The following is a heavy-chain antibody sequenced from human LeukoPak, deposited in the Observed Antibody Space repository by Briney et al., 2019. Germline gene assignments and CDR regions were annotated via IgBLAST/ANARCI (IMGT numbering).Heavy chain of an antibody. D-gene: IGHD3-10*01. V-gene: IGHV3-7*01. CDR3: ARDAVGGAGGFGELLSVYYYYGMDV. CDR2: IKQDGSEK. CDR1: GFTFSSYW. J-gene: IGHJ6*02. Sequence: GGSLRLSCAASGFTFSSYWMSWVRQAPGKGLEWVANIKQDGSEKYYVDSVKGRFTISRDNAKNSLYLQMNSLRAEDTAVYYCARDAVGGAGGFGELLSVYYYYGMDVWGQGTTVTVSS.